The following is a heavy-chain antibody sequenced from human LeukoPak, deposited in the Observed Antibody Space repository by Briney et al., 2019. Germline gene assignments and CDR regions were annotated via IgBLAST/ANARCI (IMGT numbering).Heavy chain of an antibody. V-gene: IGHV4-59*01. CDR1: AGSISSYY. D-gene: IGHD3-22*01. CDR2: IYYSGST. Sequence: PSETLSLTCTVSAGSISSYYWSWIRQPPGKGLEWIGYIYYSGSTNYNPSLKSRVTISVDTSKNQFSLRLSSVTAEDTAVYYCASSYYDSSERYYFDYWGQGTLVTVSS. CDR3: ASSYYDSSERYYFDY. J-gene: IGHJ4*02.